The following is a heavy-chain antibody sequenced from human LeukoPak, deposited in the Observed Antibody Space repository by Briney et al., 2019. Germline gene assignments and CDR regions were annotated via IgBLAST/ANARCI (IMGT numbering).Heavy chain of an antibody. CDR1: GFTFSSYG. CDR2: IRYDGSNK. J-gene: IGHJ4*02. D-gene: IGHD1-26*01. V-gene: IGHV3-30*02. Sequence: GGSLRLSCAASGFTFSSYGMHWVRQAQGKGLEGGAFIRYDGSNKYYADSVKGRFTISRDNSKNTLYLQMNSLRAEDTAVYYCAKDTLRAPYSGSYQGYYFDYWGQGTLVTVSS. CDR3: AKDTLRAPYSGSYQGYYFDY.